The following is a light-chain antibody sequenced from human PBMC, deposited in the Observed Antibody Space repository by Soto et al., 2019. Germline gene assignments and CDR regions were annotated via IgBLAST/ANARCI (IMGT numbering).Light chain of an antibody. CDR3: QQDNSYSPWT. CDR2: DAS. V-gene: IGKV1-5*01. CDR1: QSISSW. J-gene: IGKJ1*01. Sequence: DIQMTQSPSTLSASVGDRVTITCRASQSISSWLAWYQQKPGKAPKLLIYDASSLESGVPLRFRGSGSGTEFTLTISSLQHDDFAIYYCQQDNSYSPWTFGQGTKVEIK.